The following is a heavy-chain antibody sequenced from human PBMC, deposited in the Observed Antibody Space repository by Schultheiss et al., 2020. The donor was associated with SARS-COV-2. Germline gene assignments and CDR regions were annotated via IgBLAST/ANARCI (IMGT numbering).Heavy chain of an antibody. CDR3: ARGLAPLYYFDY. J-gene: IGHJ4*02. V-gene: IGHV3-33*08. Sequence: GGSLRLSCAASGFTFSSYWMHWVRQAPGKGLEWVAVIWYDGSNKYYADSVKGRFTISRDNSKNTLYLQMNSLRAEDTAVYYCARGLAPLYYFDYWGQGTLVTVSS. D-gene: IGHD3-16*01. CDR2: IWYDGSNK. CDR1: GFTFSSYW.